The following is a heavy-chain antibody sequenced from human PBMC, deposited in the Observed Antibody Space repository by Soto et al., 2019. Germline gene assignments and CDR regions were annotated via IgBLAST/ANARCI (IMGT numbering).Heavy chain of an antibody. CDR2: IYYSGST. D-gene: IGHD6-19*01. V-gene: IGHV4-39*07. Sequence: SETRSLTCTVSGGSISSSSYYWGWIRQPPGKGLEWIGSIYYSGSTYYNPSLKSRVTISVDTSKNQFSLKLSSVTAADTAVYYCARSRGWYSSIWRGIDAFDIWGQGTMVTVSS. J-gene: IGHJ3*02. CDR1: GGSISSSSYY. CDR3: ARSRGWYSSIWRGIDAFDI.